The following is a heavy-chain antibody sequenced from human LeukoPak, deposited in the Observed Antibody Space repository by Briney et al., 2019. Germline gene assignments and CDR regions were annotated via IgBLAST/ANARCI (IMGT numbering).Heavy chain of an antibody. CDR3: AGTYYYDSRGYAPEAY. D-gene: IGHD3-22*01. CDR2: ISAYNGNT. Sequence: ASVKVSCKASGYTFTSYGISWVRQAPGQGLEWMGWISAYNGNTNYAQKLQGRVTMTTDTSTTTAYMELRSLRSDDTAVYYCAGTYYYDSRGYAPEAYWGQGTLVTVSS. V-gene: IGHV1-18*01. CDR1: GYTFTSYG. J-gene: IGHJ4*02.